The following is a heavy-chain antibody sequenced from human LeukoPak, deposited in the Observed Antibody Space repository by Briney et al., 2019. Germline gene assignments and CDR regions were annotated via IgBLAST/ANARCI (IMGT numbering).Heavy chain of an antibody. CDR2: INPNSGGT. CDR1: GYTFTGYY. CDR3: AVGRSDLTYFDY. D-gene: IGHD4/OR15-4a*01. J-gene: IGHJ4*02. V-gene: IGHV1-2*02. Sequence: ASVKVSCKASGYTFTGYYMHWVRQAPGQGLEWMGWINPNSGGTNYAQKFQGRVTMTRDTSISTAYMELSRLRSDDTVVYYCAVGRSDLTYFDYWGQGTLVTVSS.